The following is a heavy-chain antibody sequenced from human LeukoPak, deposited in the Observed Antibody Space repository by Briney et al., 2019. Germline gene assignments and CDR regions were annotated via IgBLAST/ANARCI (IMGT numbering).Heavy chain of an antibody. CDR2: INPNSGGT. J-gene: IGHJ6*03. CDR3: ARDLRGYSYGYHYYYYMDV. D-gene: IGHD5-18*01. CDR1: GYTFTGYY. Sequence: ASVKVSCKASGYTFTGYYMHWVRQAPGQGLEWMGWINPNSGGTNYAQKFQGRVTITRDTSISTAYMELSRLRSDDTAVYYCARDLRGYSYGYHYYYYMDVWGKGTTVTVSS. V-gene: IGHV1-2*02.